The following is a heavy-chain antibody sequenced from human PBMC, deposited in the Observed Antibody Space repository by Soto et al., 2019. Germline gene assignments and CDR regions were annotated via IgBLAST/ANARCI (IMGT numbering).Heavy chain of an antibody. V-gene: IGHV3-23*01. CDR3: AKKAEIAVPRYFFEL. J-gene: IGHJ4*02. Sequence: LRLSCAASGFTFGRYAMSCFRQAPGKGLEWVSSMNGGGGSTYYAESVHGRFTIYRDNSKNTLYLQMNSMRIEDTAVYYSAKKAEIAVPRYFFELWGQGALVTV. CDR2: MNGGGGST. D-gene: IGHD6-19*01. CDR1: GFTFGRYA.